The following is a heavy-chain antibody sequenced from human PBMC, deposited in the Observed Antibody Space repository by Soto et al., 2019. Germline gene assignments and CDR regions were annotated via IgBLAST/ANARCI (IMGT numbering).Heavy chain of an antibody. J-gene: IGHJ4*02. CDR3: AKERLGRGIDY. V-gene: IGHV3-23*01. CDR2: INNGGGGT. D-gene: IGHD3-10*01. Sequence: EVFLLDSGGGLVQPGGSLRLSCAASGFTFSNYAMTWVRQAPGKGPEWISTINNGGGGTYYADSVTGRFTISRDNTKNTLYLQLNSLRAEDTAVYFCAKERLGRGIDYWGQGILVTVSS. CDR1: GFTFSNYA.